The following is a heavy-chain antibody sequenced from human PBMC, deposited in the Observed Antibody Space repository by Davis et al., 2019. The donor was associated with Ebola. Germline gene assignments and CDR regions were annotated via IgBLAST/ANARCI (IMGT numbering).Heavy chain of an antibody. V-gene: IGHV4-39*01. J-gene: IGHJ4*02. CDR2: IYYSGST. CDR3: ARHGPYYDFWSGYYSLPLDY. CDR1: GGSISSSSYY. D-gene: IGHD3-3*01. Sequence: GSLRLSCTVSGGSISSSSYYWGWIRQPPGKGLEWIGSIYYSGSTNYNPSLKSRVTISVDTSKNQFSLKLSSVTAADTAVYYCARHGPYYDFWSGYYSLPLDYWGQGTLVTVSS.